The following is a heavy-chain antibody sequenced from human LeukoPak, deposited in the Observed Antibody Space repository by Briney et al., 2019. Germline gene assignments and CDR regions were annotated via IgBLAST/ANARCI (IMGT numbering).Heavy chain of an antibody. CDR2: IYSGGST. CDR3: AKDRSIGTYYTFDH. J-gene: IGHJ4*02. D-gene: IGHD1-26*01. CDR1: GFTVSSNY. Sequence: GGSLRLSCAASGFTVSSNYMSWVRQAPGKGLEWVSVIYSGGSTYYAGSVKGRFTISRDNSKNSLYLQMSSLTAADTAVYYCAKDRSIGTYYTFDHWGQGTLVTVSS. V-gene: IGHV3-66*01.